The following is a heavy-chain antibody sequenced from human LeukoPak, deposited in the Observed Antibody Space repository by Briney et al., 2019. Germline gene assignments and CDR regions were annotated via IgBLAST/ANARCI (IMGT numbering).Heavy chain of an antibody. Sequence: SGPALVKPTQTLTLTCTFSGFSLSTSAMCVSWIRQPPGKALEWLARIDWDDDKYYSTSLKTRLTISKDTSKNQVVLTMTNMDPVDTATYYCARILDYYDSNFPDYWGQGTLVTVSS. D-gene: IGHD3-22*01. CDR3: ARILDYYDSNFPDY. CDR1: GFSLSTSAMC. J-gene: IGHJ4*02. V-gene: IGHV2-70*11. CDR2: IDWDDDK.